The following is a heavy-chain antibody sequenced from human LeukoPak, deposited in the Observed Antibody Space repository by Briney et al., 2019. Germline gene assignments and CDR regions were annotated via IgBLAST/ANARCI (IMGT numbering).Heavy chain of an antibody. CDR2: ISESGDKT. CDR3: AKQWVDC. Sequence: PGGSLRLSCAASGFPFSNYAMNWVRQAPGKGLEWVSSISESGDKTDYADSVRGRFTISRDNSQNTLYLQMNSLRVEDTALYYCAKQWVDCWGQGTLVIVSS. D-gene: IGHD1-26*01. V-gene: IGHV3-23*01. J-gene: IGHJ4*02. CDR1: GFPFSNYA.